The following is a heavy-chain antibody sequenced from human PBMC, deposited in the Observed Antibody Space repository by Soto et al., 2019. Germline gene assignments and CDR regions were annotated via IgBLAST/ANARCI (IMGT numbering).Heavy chain of an antibody. V-gene: IGHV3-9*01. Sequence: EVQLVESGGDLVQPGRSLRLSCVASGFTFEDYAMHWVRQAPGKGLDWVSGISWNSGDMGYAESVKGRFTISRDNAKNPLYLQMNSLKAEDTALYYCAKARLWVGDGYNYFYYYGLDVWGQGTTVTVSS. J-gene: IGHJ6*02. D-gene: IGHD1-26*01. CDR3: AKARLWVGDGYNYFYYYGLDV. CDR2: ISWNSGDM. CDR1: GFTFEDYA.